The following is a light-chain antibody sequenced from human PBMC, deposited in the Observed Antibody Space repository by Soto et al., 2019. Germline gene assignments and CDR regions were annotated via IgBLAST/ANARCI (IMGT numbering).Light chain of an antibody. J-gene: IGKJ5*01. Sequence: DIVLTQCPATLSVSPGESATLSCRASQSVSSSYFAWYQQKPGQAPRLLIYGASSRATGIPDRFSGSGSGTDFTLTISRLEPEDFAVYYCQQYGSSPGTFGQGTRLEIK. CDR2: GAS. CDR1: QSVSSSY. CDR3: QQYGSSPGT. V-gene: IGKV3-20*01.